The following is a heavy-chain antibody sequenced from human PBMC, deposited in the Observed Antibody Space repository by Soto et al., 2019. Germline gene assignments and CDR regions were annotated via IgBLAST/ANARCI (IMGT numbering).Heavy chain of an antibody. Sequence: PGESLKISCKASGYYFSSNWIAWVRQLPGKGLEWMGIIYPRDSDTRYSPSFQGQVTISADKSITTAYLQWSSLKASDTAIYYCALGGICNSVSCVFDYWGQGSLVTGSS. J-gene: IGHJ4*02. CDR3: ALGGICNSVSCVFDY. CDR1: GYYFSSNW. V-gene: IGHV5-51*01. D-gene: IGHD2-2*01. CDR2: IYPRDSDT.